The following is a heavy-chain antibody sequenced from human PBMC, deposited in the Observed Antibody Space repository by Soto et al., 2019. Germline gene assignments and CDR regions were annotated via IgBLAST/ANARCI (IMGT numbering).Heavy chain of an antibody. D-gene: IGHD1-26*01. V-gene: IGHV3-30*18. CDR2: ISYDGSNK. Sequence: GGSLRLSCAASGFTFSNYGMHWVRQAPGKGLEWVAVISYDGSNKYYADSVKGRFTISRDNSKNTLYLQMNSLRAEDTAVYYCAKEGASLAYSGSYSDYWGQGTLVTVSS. J-gene: IGHJ4*02. CDR1: GFTFSNYG. CDR3: AKEGASLAYSGSYSDY.